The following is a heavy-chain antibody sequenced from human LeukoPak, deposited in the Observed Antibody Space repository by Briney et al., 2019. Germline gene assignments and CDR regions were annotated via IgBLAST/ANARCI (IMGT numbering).Heavy chain of an antibody. CDR3: ARLDSSGFYYSNY. CDR1: GYSSTSYW. D-gene: IGHD3-22*01. V-gene: IGHV5-51*01. Sequence: GESLKISCKGSGYSSTSYWIGWVRQMPGKGLEWMGITHPGDSDTRYSPSFQGQVTISADKSISTAYLQWSTLKASDTAMYYCARLDSSGFYYSNYWGQGTLVTVSS. CDR2: THPGDSDT. J-gene: IGHJ4*02.